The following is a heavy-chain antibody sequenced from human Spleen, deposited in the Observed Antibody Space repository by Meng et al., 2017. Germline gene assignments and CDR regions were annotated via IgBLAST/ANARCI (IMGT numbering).Heavy chain of an antibody. CDR1: GGIFSNSV. Sequence: SVKVSCKAPGGIFSNSVVGWVRQAPGQGLEWMGGINGVFGTTNYAQKFQGRVTMTRDTSTSTVYMELSSLTSEDTAVYYCARAGTVTTVPNFVYWGQGTLVTVSS. CDR3: ARAGTVTTVPNFVY. CDR2: INGVFGTT. J-gene: IGHJ4*02. V-gene: IGHV1-69*05. D-gene: IGHD4-17*01.